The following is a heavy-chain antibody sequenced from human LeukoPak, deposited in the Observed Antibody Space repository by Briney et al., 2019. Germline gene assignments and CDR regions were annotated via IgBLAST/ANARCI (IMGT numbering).Heavy chain of an antibody. J-gene: IGHJ6*04. Sequence: GGSLRLSCAASGFTFSSYSMNWVRQAPGKGLEWVSSISSSSSYIYYANSVKGRFTISRDNAKNSLYLQMNSLRAEDAAVNYCARRTRASGVDVWGKGTTVTVSS. V-gene: IGHV3-21*01. CDR2: ISSSSSYI. CDR3: ARRTRASGVDV. CDR1: GFTFSSYS. D-gene: IGHD1-26*01.